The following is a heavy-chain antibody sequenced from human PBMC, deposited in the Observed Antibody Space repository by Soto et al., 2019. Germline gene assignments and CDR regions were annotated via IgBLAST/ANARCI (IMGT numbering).Heavy chain of an antibody. CDR1: GYTFTSYG. CDR2: ISAYNGNT. D-gene: IGHD6-6*01. Sequence: QVQLVQSGAEVKKPGASVKVSCKASGYTFTSYGISWVRQAPGQGLEWMGWISAYNGNTNYAQKLQGRVTVTTDTSTSTAYMELRSLRSDDTAGYYCARDGRVAAPPSDYYYGMDVWGQGTTVTVSS. V-gene: IGHV1-18*04. J-gene: IGHJ6*02. CDR3: ARDGRVAAPPSDYYYGMDV.